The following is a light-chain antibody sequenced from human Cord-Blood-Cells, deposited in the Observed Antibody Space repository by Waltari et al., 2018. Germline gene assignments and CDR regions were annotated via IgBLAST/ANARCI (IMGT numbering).Light chain of an antibody. CDR1: QSVLYSSNNKNY. Sequence: DIVMTQSPDSLAVSLGERATINCKSSQSVLYSSNNKNYLAWYQQKPGQPPKRLIYWASTRESXXXDRXSGSGSGTDFTLTISSLQAEDVAVYYCQQYYSTPWTFGQGTKVEIK. CDR3: QQYYSTPWT. J-gene: IGKJ1*01. V-gene: IGKV4-1*01. CDR2: WAS.